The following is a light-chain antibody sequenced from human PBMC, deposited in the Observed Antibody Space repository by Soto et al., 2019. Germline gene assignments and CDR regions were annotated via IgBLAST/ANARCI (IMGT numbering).Light chain of an antibody. CDR1: SSDVGGYDF. V-gene: IGLV2-11*01. CDR2: DVS. CDR3: CSYAGSYNFV. J-gene: IGLJ1*01. Sequence: QSVLTQPRSVSGSPGQSVTISCTGTSSDVGGYDFVSWFQHHPGKPPKLIMYDVSKRPSGVPDRFSGSKSGNTASLTISGLQAEDEADYYCCSYAGSYNFVFGTGTSHRP.